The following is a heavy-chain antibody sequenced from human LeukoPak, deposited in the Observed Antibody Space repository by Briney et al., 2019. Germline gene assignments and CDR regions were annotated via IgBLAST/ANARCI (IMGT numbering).Heavy chain of an antibody. CDR2: INRNSGGT. V-gene: IGHV1-2*02. CDR3: AREYYGSGSYVLDVVDY. CDR1: GFTFSGYY. D-gene: IGHD3-10*01. Sequence: ASVKVSCKASGFTFSGYYMHWVRQAPGQGLECVGCINRNSGGTNYAQKFQGRVTMTRDTSISTPYMELSRLRSDETAEDYGAREYYGSGSYVLDVVDYWGQGTLVTVCS. J-gene: IGHJ4*02.